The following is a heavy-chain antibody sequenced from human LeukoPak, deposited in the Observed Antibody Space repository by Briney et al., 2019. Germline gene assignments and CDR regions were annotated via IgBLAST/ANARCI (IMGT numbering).Heavy chain of an antibody. D-gene: IGHD3-16*01. CDR1: GYTFTSYG. CDR2: ISAYNGNT. V-gene: IGHV1-18*01. Sequence: GASVKVSCKASGYTFTSYGISWVRQAPGQGLEWMGWISAYNGNTNYAQKFQGRVTMTRNTSISTAYMELSSLRSEDTAVYYCARPILFGSYDAFDIWGQGTMVTVSS. J-gene: IGHJ3*02. CDR3: ARPILFGSYDAFDI.